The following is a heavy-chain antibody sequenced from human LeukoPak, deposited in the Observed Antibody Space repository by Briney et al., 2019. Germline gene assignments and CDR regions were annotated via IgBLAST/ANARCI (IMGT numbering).Heavy chain of an antibody. V-gene: IGHV3-15*01. Sequence: PGGSLRLSCAASGFTFSSYAMSWVRQAPGKGLEWVGRIKSKTDGGTTDYAAPVKGRFTISRDDSKNTLYLQMNSLKTEDTAVYYCTTDLIWAAAREYYFDYWGQGTLVTVSS. CDR3: TTDLIWAAAREYYFDY. J-gene: IGHJ4*02. CDR2: IKSKTDGGTT. D-gene: IGHD6-13*01. CDR1: GFTFSSYA.